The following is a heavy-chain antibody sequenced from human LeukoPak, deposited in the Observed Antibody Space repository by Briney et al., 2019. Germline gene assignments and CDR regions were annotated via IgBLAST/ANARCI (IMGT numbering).Heavy chain of an antibody. CDR3: ARVFEDVPQFDY. V-gene: IGHV3-7*03. D-gene: IGHD3-3*01. CDR1: GFTFSSHW. Sequence: GGSLRLSCAASGFTFSSHWMTWVRQAPGKGLEWVANIKEDGSKKNYADSVKGRFTISRDNAKNSLYLQMNSLRAEDTAVYYCARVFEDVPQFDYWGQGTLVTVSS. CDR2: IKEDGSKK. J-gene: IGHJ4*02.